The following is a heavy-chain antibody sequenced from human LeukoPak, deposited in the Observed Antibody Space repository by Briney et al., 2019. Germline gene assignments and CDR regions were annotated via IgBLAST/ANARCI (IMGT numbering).Heavy chain of an antibody. D-gene: IGHD2-15*01. J-gene: IGHJ5*02. Sequence: SETLSLTCSVSGGSISSSSYYWGWIRQPPGKGLEWIGSIYYSGSTYYNPSLESRVTISVDTSKNQFSLKLSSVTATDTAVYYCARDYWPPPLGYCSGGSCLNWFDPWGQGTLVTVSS. V-gene: IGHV4-39*07. CDR1: GGSISSSSYY. CDR3: ARDYWPPPLGYCSGGSCLNWFDP. CDR2: IYYSGST.